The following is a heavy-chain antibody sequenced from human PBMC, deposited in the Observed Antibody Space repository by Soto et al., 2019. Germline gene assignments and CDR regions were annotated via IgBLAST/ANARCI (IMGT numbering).Heavy chain of an antibody. CDR1: GFTFSSYG. D-gene: IGHD3-10*01. Sequence: PEGSLRLSCAASGFTFSSYGMHWVRQAPGKGLEWVAVISYDGSNKYYADSVKGRFAISRDNSKNTLYLQMNSLRAEDTAVYYRAADYGSGSYGFDCWGQGPKVTVPS. CDR2: ISYDGSNK. J-gene: IGHJ4*02. CDR3: AADYGSGSYGFDC. V-gene: IGHV3-30*03.